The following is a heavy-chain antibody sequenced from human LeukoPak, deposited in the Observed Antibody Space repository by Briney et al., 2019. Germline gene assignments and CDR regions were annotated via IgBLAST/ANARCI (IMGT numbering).Heavy chain of an antibody. V-gene: IGHV1-46*01. D-gene: IGHD5-18*01. Sequence: ASVKVSCKASGYTFTNYYIHWVRQAPGQGLEWMGIINPSGGSTSYAQKFQGRVTMTRDTSTSTVYMELSSLRSEDTAVYYCARLLKGGGYSYGPNFDYWGQGTLVTVSS. CDR2: INPSGGST. CDR3: ARLLKGGGYSYGPNFDY. CDR1: GYTFTNYY. J-gene: IGHJ4*02.